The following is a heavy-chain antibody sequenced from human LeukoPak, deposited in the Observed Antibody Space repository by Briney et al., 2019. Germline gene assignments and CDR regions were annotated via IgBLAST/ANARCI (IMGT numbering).Heavy chain of an antibody. CDR3: AREGGIAAAGTRAFDI. CDR1: GYTFTVYY. CDR2: INPNSGGT. Sequence: GASVKVSCKASGYTFTVYYMHWVRQAPGQGLEWMGWINPNSGGTNYAQKFQGRVTMTRDTSISPAYMELSRLRSDDTAVYYCAREGGIAAAGTRAFDIWGQGTMVTVSS. J-gene: IGHJ3*02. D-gene: IGHD6-13*01. V-gene: IGHV1-2*02.